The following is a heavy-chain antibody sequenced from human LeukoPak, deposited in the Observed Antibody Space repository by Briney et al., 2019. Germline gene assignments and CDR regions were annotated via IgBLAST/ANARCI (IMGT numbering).Heavy chain of an antibody. Sequence: PSETLSLTCTVSGDSVTRSNWWTWVRQPPGKGQEWIGYIFYSGSTNYNPSLKSRVTISVDTSKNQFSLKLSSVTAADTAVYYCARVRSANYFDYWGQGTLVTVSS. J-gene: IGHJ4*02. CDR2: IFYSGST. D-gene: IGHD2-15*01. CDR1: GDSVTRSNW. V-gene: IGHV4-4*02. CDR3: ARVRSANYFDY.